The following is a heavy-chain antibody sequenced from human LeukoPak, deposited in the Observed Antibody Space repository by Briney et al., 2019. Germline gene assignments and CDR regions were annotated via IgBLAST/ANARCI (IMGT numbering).Heavy chain of an antibody. Sequence: PSETLSLTCTVSGGSINNYYWSWLRQSPGKGLEWIGYIYYSGSTNYNPSLKSRVTISVDTSKNQFSLKLSSVTATDTAVYYCARDLNYDFWSGYSSAHYMDVWGKGTTVTVSS. CDR3: ARDLNYDFWSGYSSAHYMDV. CDR1: GGSINNYY. D-gene: IGHD3-3*01. V-gene: IGHV4-59*01. J-gene: IGHJ6*03. CDR2: IYYSGST.